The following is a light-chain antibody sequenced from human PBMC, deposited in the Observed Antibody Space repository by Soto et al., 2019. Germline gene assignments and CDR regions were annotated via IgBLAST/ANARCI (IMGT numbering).Light chain of an antibody. Sequence: QSVLTQPPSVSGAPGQRVTISCTGSSSNIGAGYDVHWYQQLPGTAPKLLIYGNNNRPPGVPDRFSGSKSGTSASLAIAGLQAEDEADYYCQSFDSSLSGSVFGGGTKVTVL. CDR3: QSFDSSLSGSV. CDR1: SSNIGAGYD. V-gene: IGLV1-40*01. CDR2: GNN. J-gene: IGLJ3*02.